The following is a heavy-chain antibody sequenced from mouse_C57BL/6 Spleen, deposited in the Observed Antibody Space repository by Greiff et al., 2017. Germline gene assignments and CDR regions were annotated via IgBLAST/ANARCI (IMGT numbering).Heavy chain of an antibody. CDR1: GYTFTSYW. J-gene: IGHJ1*03. D-gene: IGHD1-1*01. CDR3: ATEFTTVVATGNWYFDV. V-gene: IGHV1-64*01. CDR2: IHPNSGST. Sequence: VQLQQSGAELVKPGASVKLSCKASGYTFTSYWMHWVKQRPGQGLEWIGMIHPNSGSTNYNEKFKSKATLTVDKSSSTAYMQLSSLTSEDSAVYYCATEFTTVVATGNWYFDVWGTGTTVTVSS.